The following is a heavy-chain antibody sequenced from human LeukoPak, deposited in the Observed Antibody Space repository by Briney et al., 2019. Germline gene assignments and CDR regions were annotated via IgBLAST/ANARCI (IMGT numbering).Heavy chain of an antibody. CDR1: GGSISGYY. CDR2: IYTSGST. V-gene: IGHV4-4*07. CDR3: ARLADYYDSSGIDPRDY. D-gene: IGHD3-22*01. J-gene: IGHJ4*02. Sequence: PSETLSLTCTVSGGSISGYYWSWIRQPAGKGLEWIGRIYTSGSTNYNPSLKSRVTMSVDTSKNQFSLKLSSVTAADTAVYYCARLADYYDSSGIDPRDYWGQGTLVTVSS.